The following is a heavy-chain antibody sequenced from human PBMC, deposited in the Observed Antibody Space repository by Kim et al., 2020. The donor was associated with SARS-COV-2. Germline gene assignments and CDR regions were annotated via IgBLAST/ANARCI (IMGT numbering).Heavy chain of an antibody. CDR3: ARDRSGAGDD. CDR2: INSNGGST. D-gene: IGHD6-19*01. Sequence: GGSLRLSCAASGFTFSNYAMHWVRQAPGKGLEYVSAINSNGGSTYYTNSVKGRFTISRDNSKNTMYLQMGSLRAEDMAVYYCARDRSGAGDDWGQGTVVT. J-gene: IGHJ4*02. CDR1: GFTFSNYA. V-gene: IGHV3-64*01.